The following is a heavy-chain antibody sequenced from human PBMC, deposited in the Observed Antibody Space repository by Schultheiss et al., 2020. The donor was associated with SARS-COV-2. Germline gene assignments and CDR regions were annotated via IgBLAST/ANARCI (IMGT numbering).Heavy chain of an antibody. CDR1: GFSLSDYY. CDR3: AAMANFDY. D-gene: IGHD5-18*01. J-gene: IGHJ4*02. Sequence: GGSLRLSCAASGFSLSDYYMSWIRQAPAKGLEWLSYISSSSRYINYADSVQGRLIISRDNAKNSLYLQMNSLRAEDTAVYYCAAMANFDYWGQGTLVTVSS. CDR2: ISSSSRYI. V-gene: IGHV3-11*03.